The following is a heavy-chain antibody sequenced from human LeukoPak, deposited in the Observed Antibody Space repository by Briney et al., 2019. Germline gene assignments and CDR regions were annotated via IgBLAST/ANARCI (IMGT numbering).Heavy chain of an antibody. V-gene: IGHV3-23*01. CDR2: ISGSSGST. D-gene: IGHD4-17*01. CDR3: AKDDYGEPIEY. Sequence: PGGSLRLSCAASGFTFSSYAMSWVRQAPGKGLEWVSGISGSSGSTYYADSVKGRFTISRDNSRNTLYLQMNSLRAEDTAVYYCAKDDYGEPIEYWGQGTLVTVSP. J-gene: IGHJ4*02. CDR1: GFTFSSYA.